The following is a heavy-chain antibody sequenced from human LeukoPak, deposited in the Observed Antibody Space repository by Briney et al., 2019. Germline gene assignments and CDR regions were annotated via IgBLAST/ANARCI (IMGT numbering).Heavy chain of an antibody. D-gene: IGHD3-22*01. V-gene: IGHV4-59*01. CDR2: IYYSGST. CDR1: GGSISSYY. J-gene: IGHJ4*02. CDR3: AREGTGSPYYYDSSGYYGAFDC. Sequence: PSETLSLTCTVSGGSISSYYWSWIRQPPGKGLEWIGYIYYSGSTNYNPSLKSRVTISADTSKNQFSLKLSSVTAADTAVYYCAREGTGSPYYYDSSGYYGAFDCWGQGTLVTVSS.